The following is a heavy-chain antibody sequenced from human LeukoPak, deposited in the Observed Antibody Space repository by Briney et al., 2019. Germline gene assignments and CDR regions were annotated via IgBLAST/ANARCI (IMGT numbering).Heavy chain of an antibody. D-gene: IGHD2-2*01. V-gene: IGHV1-18*01. CDR1: GYTFTNYG. J-gene: IGHJ4*02. CDR3: ARDAPYCSSTSCYREFDY. CDR2: ISAYNGNT. Sequence: GASVKVSCKASGYTFTNYGITWVRQAPGQGLEWMGWISAYNGNTNYAQKLQGRVTMTTDTSTSTAYMELRSLRSDDTAVYYCARDAPYCSSTSCYREFDYWGQGTLVTVSS.